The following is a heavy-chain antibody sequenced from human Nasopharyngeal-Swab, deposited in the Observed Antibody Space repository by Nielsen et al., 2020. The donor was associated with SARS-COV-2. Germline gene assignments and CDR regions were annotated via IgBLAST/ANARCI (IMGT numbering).Heavy chain of an antibody. CDR2: FDPEDGET. CDR3: ATEPAMVRGGWFDP. J-gene: IGHJ5*02. CDR1: GYTLTELS. D-gene: IGHD3-10*01. Sequence: ASVKVSCKVSGYTLTELSMHWVRQAPGKGLEWMGGFDPEDGETIYAQKFQGRVTMIEDTSTDTAYMELSSLRSEDTAVYYCATEPAMVRGGWFDPWGQGTLVTVSS. V-gene: IGHV1-24*01.